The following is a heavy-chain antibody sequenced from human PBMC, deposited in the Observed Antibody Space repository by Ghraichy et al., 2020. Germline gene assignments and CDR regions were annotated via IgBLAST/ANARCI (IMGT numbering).Heavy chain of an antibody. J-gene: IGHJ6*02. CDR3: ARVLVGATDAMDV. D-gene: IGHD1-26*01. V-gene: IGHV3-21*01. Sequence: GGSLRLSCAASGFTFTTYTMNWVRQAPGKGLEWVSSISGDSRYIYYADSVRGRATISRDNAKNSLFLQMKSLRAEDTAVYYCARVLVGATDAMDVWGQGATVTVSS. CDR1: GFTFTTYT. CDR2: ISGDSRYI.